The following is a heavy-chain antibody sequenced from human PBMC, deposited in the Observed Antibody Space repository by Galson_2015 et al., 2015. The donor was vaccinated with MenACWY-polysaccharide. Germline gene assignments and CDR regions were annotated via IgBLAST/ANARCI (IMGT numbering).Heavy chain of an antibody. D-gene: IGHD6-6*01. J-gene: IGHJ6*03. CDR2: IYYSGST. CDR1: GGSISSYY. CDR3: ARDRYSSSSGYYYYYMDV. V-gene: IGHV4-59*01. Sequence: ETLSLTCTVSGGSISSYYWSWIRQPPGKGLEWIGYIYYSGSTNYNPSLKSRVTISVDTSKNQFSLKLSSVTAADTAVYYCARDRYSSSSGYYYYYMDVWGKGTTVTVSS.